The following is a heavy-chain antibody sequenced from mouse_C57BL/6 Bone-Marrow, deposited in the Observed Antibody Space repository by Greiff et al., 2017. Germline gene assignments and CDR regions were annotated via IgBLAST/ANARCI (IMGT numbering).Heavy chain of an antibody. CDR3: ATPNYGSSDGYWYFDV. CDR1: GFNIKDYY. CDR2: IDPEDGET. J-gene: IGHJ1*03. V-gene: IGHV14-2*01. Sequence: EVQLQQSGAELVKPGASVKLSCTASGFNIKDYYMHWVKQRTEQGLEWIGRIDPEDGETTSAPKFQGKATITADTASNTAYLQLSSLTSEDTAVYYCATPNYGSSDGYWYFDVWGTGTTVTVSA. D-gene: IGHD1-1*01.